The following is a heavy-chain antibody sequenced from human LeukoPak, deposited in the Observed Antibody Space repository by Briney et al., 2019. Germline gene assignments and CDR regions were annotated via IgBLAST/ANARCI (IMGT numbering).Heavy chain of an antibody. CDR3: ARGASITGPVDS. D-gene: IGHD1-20*01. J-gene: IGHJ5*01. CDR2: IYTSTST. CDR1: GGSISSDSYY. Sequence: SETLSLTGTVSGGSISSDSYYWSWIRPPAGQGREWIGRIYTSTSTNYNPSLKSRVTISVDTSKNPFSLKLSSVTAADTAEYYCARGASITGPVDSWGQGTLVTVSS. V-gene: IGHV4-61*02.